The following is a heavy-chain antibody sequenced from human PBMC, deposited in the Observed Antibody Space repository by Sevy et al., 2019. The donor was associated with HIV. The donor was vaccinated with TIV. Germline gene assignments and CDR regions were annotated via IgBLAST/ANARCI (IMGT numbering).Heavy chain of an antibody. CDR1: GGTFSSYA. Sequence: ASVKVSCKASGGTFSSYAISWVRQAPGQGLEWMGGIIPIFGTANYAQKFQGRVTITADESTSTAYMELISLRSEDTAVYYCARVLRCSSTSCNLFDYWGQGTLVTVSS. CDR2: IIPIFGTA. J-gene: IGHJ4*02. D-gene: IGHD2-2*01. CDR3: ARVLRCSSTSCNLFDY. V-gene: IGHV1-69*13.